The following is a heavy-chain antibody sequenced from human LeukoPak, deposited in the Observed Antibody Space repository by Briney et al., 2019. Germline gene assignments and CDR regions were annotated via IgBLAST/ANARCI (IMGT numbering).Heavy chain of an antibody. V-gene: IGHV1-18*01. CDR3: ARTVSVAGNWFDP. J-gene: IGHJ5*02. CDR1: GYTFTSYG. D-gene: IGHD6-19*01. Sequence: ASVKVSCKASGYTFTSYGISWVRQAPGQGLEWMGGISAYNGNTNYAQKLQGRVTMTTDTSTSTAYMELRSLRSDDTAVFYCARTVSVAGNWFDPWGQGTLVTVSS. CDR2: ISAYNGNT.